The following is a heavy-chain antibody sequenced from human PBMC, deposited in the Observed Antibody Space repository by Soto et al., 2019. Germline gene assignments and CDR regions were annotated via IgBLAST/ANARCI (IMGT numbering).Heavy chain of an antibody. CDR1: GFTFSSYG. CDR2: ISNDGNDK. Sequence: QVQLVESGGGVVLPGRSLRLSCEASGFTFSSYGMHWVRQAPGKGLEWVAVISNDGNDKYYAESVKGRFTITRDNFNNILYLQMNSLRTEDTAVYYCAKADGAVLVPAVLDYWGQGTLVTASS. J-gene: IGHJ4*02. D-gene: IGHD2-15*01. V-gene: IGHV3-30*18. CDR3: AKADGAVLVPAVLDY.